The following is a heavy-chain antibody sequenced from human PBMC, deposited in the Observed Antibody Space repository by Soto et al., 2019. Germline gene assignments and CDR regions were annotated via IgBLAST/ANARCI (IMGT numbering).Heavy chain of an antibody. V-gene: IGHV3-64D*08. CDR2: ISSNGGST. D-gene: IGHD6-13*01. CDR1: GFTFSDYS. J-gene: IGHJ6*04. Sequence: LRLSCAASGFTFSDYSMNWVRQAPGKGLEYVSAISSNGGSTYYADSVKGRFTISRDNSKNTLYLQMSSLRAEDTAVYYCVKTGIAAAGTGRLDYYGMDVWGKGTTVTVYS. CDR3: VKTGIAAAGTGRLDYYGMDV.